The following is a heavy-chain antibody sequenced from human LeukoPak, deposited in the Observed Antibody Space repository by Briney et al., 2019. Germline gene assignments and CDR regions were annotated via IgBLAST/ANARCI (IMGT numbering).Heavy chain of an antibody. J-gene: IGHJ4*02. CDR3: ARDPVEWELLLDY. CDR2: MNIDGSEK. D-gene: IGHD1-26*01. V-gene: IGHV3-7*01. Sequence: GGSLRLSCAASGFTFSSYWMGWVRQAPGKRLEWVANMNIDGSEKYYADSAKGRFSISRDNARNSVYLQMNSLRVEDTAVYYCARDPVEWELLLDYWGQGTLVTVSS. CDR1: GFTFSSYW.